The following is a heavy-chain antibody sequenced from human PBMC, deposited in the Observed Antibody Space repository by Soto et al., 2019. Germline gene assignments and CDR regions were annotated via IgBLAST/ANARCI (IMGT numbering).Heavy chain of an antibody. V-gene: IGHV3-23*01. CDR2: ISGGSGDST. D-gene: IGHD2-2*01. CDR3: AKNQPSWATRAAFDY. Sequence: GGSLRLSCAASGFTFSNYAMNWVRQAPGKGLEWVSGISGGSGDSTFYADSVKGRFTISRDNSKNTLHLQMNSLRTEDTAVYYCAKNQPSWATRAAFDYWGQGALVTVSS. CDR1: GFTFSNYA. J-gene: IGHJ4*02.